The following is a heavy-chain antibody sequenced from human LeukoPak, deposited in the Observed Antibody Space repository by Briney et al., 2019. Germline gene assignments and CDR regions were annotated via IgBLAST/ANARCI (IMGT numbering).Heavy chain of an antibody. CDR3: ARSLGYYDN. V-gene: IGHV3-7*03. J-gene: IGHJ4*02. CDR2: IKQDGSEK. D-gene: IGHD2/OR15-2a*01. CDR1: GLSFGSYW. Sequence: PGESLRLSCVVSGLSFGSYWMSWVRQAPGKGLEWVASIKQDGSEKNYVDSVKGRFTISRDNAKNSLYLQMNSLRAEDTAVYYCARSLGYYDNWGQGTLVTVSS.